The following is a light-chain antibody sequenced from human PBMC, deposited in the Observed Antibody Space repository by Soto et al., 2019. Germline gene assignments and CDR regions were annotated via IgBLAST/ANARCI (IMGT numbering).Light chain of an antibody. CDR3: SSFSSSSTLLV. V-gene: IGLV2-14*01. CDR2: EVS. J-gene: IGLJ2*01. CDR1: SSDVGGYSY. Sequence: QSALTQPASVSGSPGQSITISCTGTSSDVGGYSYVSWYQQHPGKAPKLMIYEVSNRPSGVSNRFSGSKSGNTASLTISGLQAEVEADYSCSSFSSSSTLLVFGGGTKLTVL.